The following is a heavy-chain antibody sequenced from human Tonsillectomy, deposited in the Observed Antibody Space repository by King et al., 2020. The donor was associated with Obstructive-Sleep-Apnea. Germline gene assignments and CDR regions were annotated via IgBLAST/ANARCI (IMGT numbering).Heavy chain of an antibody. Sequence: VQLVESGGGLVQPGGSLRLSCSASGFTFRSYDMHWVRQATGKGLEWVSGIGTAGDTYYPGSVKGRFTISRENAKNSLYLQMNSLRAGDTAVYYCAREGGAYYGMDVWGQGTTVTVSS. J-gene: IGHJ6*02. CDR1: GFTFRSYD. CDR3: AREGGAYYGMDV. CDR2: IGTAGDT. V-gene: IGHV3-13*01. D-gene: IGHD3-16*01.